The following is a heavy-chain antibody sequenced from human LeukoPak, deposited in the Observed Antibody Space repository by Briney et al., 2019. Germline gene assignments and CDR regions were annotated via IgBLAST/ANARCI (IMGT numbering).Heavy chain of an antibody. J-gene: IGHJ4*02. V-gene: IGHV3-53*01. CDR1: GFSVSNND. CDR3: ARRAGAYSHPYDY. Sequence: GGSLRLSCAASGFSVSNNDMSWVRQAPGKGLEWVSFIYSGGSTHYSDSVKGRFTISRDNSKNTLYLQMNSLRAEDTAVYYCARRAGAYSHPYDYWGQGTLVTVSS. CDR2: IYSGGST. D-gene: IGHD4/OR15-4a*01.